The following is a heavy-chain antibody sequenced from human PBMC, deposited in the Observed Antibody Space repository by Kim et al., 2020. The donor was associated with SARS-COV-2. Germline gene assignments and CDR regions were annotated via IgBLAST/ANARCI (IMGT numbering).Heavy chain of an antibody. CDR1: GGTFSSYA. Sequence: SVKVSCKASGGTFSSYAISWVRQAPGQGLEWMGRIIPILGIANYAQKFQGRVTITADKSTSTAYMELSSLRSEDTAVYYCAITPRLYCSSTSCYYYYYYMDVWGKGTTVTVSS. V-gene: IGHV1-69*04. CDR2: IIPILGIA. CDR3: AITPRLYCSSTSCYYYYYYMDV. D-gene: IGHD2-2*01. J-gene: IGHJ6*03.